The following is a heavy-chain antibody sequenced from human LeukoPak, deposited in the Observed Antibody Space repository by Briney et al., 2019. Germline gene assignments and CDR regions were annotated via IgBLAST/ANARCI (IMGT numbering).Heavy chain of an antibody. CDR3: ASSGAISMIRNNWFDP. CDR2: ISTRSGTYT. Sequence: GGSLRLACAASGLTFSSYSFHWVRQAPGKGLEWVSSISTRSGTYTYYADSVKGRFIISRDNAKNSLYLQMNSLRSDDTAVYYCASSGAISMIRNNWFDPWGQGTLVTVSA. J-gene: IGHJ5*02. D-gene: IGHD3-22*01. CDR1: GLTFSSYS. V-gene: IGHV3-21*01.